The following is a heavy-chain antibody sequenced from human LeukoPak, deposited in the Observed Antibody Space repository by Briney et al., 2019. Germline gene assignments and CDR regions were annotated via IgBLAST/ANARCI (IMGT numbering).Heavy chain of an antibody. CDR1: GGSFSGYY. J-gene: IGHJ4*02. CDR3: ARVAGRNDIDY. V-gene: IGHV4-34*01. CDR2: INHSGST. Sequence: PSETLSLTCAVYGGSFSGYYWSWIRQPPGTGLEWIGEINHSGSTNYNPSLKSRVTISVDTSKNQFSLKLSSVTAADTAVYYCARVAGRNDIDYWGQGTLVTVPS. D-gene: IGHD3-22*01.